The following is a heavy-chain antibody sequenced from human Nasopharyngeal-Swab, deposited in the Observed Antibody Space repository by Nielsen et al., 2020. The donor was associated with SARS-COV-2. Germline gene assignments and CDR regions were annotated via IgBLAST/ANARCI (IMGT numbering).Heavy chain of an antibody. CDR1: GFTFSSYA. D-gene: IGHD6-13*01. CDR2: ISYDGSNK. V-gene: IGHV3-30-3*01. Sequence: GESLNISCAASGFTFSSYAMHWVRQAPGKGLEWVAVISYDGSNKYYADSVKGRFTISRDNSKNTLYLQMNSLRAEDTAVYYCGASSRAFDIWGQGTMVTVSS. J-gene: IGHJ3*02. CDR3: GASSRAFDI.